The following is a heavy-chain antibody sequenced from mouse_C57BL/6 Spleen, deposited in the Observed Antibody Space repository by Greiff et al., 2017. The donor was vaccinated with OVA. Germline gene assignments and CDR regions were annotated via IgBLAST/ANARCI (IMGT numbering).Heavy chain of an antibody. CDR1: GYAFTNYL. CDR3: ARWGNYYDY. J-gene: IGHJ2*01. V-gene: IGHV1-54*01. Sequence: QVQLQQSGAELVRPGTSVKVSCKASGYAFTNYLIEWVKQRPGQGLEWIGAINPGSGGTNYNEKFKGKATLTADKSSSTAYMQLSSLTSEDSAVYFCARWGNYYDYWGQGTTLTVSS. CDR2: INPGSGGT.